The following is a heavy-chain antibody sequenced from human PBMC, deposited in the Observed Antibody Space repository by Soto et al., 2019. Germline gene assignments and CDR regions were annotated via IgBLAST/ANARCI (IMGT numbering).Heavy chain of an antibody. V-gene: IGHV1-69*12. D-gene: IGHD2-21*02. J-gene: IGHJ4*02. CDR2: IIPIFDTS. Sequence: QVQLVQSGAEVKKPGSSIKVSCKASGGTFRSYSISWIRQAPGQGLEWMGGIIPIFDTSNYAQKFQGRVTITADESTSTAYMELSSLNSDDTAVYYCANALSCGGDCFQTSFDYWGQGTLVTVSS. CDR1: GGTFRSYS. CDR3: ANALSCGGDCFQTSFDY.